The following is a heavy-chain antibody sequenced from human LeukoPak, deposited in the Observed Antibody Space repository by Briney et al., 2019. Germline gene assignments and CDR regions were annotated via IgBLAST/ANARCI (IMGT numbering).Heavy chain of an antibody. D-gene: IGHD4-23*01. V-gene: IGHV4-61*02. CDR1: GGSISSGSYY. CDR3: ARQGGGNRNGMDV. CDR2: IYTSGST. J-gene: IGHJ6*02. Sequence: PSQTLSLTCTVSGGSISSGSYYWSWIRQPAGKGLEWIGRIYTSGSTNYNPSLKSRVTISVDASKNQFSLKLSSVTAADTAVYYCARQGGGNRNGMDVWGQGTTVTVS.